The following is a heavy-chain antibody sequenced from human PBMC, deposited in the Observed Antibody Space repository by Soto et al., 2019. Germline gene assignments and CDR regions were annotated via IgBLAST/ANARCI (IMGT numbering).Heavy chain of an antibody. J-gene: IGHJ6*03. CDR3: TTDGVVRGVIGTTGYYYMDV. CDR2: ISSNGGST. D-gene: IGHD3-10*01. Sequence: GGSLRLSCAASGFTFSSYAMHWVRQAPGKGLEYVSAISSNGGSTYYANSVKGRFTISRDNSKNTLYLQMGSLRAEDMAVYYCTTDGVVRGVIGTTGYYYMDVWGKGTTVTVSS. V-gene: IGHV3-64*01. CDR1: GFTFSSYA.